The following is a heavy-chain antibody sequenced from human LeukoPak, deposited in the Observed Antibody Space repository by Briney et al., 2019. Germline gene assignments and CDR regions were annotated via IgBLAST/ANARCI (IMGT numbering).Heavy chain of an antibody. CDR2: ISSSSSYI. CDR3: ARDQDYYGSGSPLRGAFDI. J-gene: IGHJ3*02. Sequence: GGSLRLSCAASGFTFSSYSMNWVRQAPGKGLECVSSISSSSSYIYYADSVKGRFTISRDNAKNSLYLQMNSLRAEDTAVYYCARDQDYYGSGSPLRGAFDIWGQGTMVTVSS. D-gene: IGHD3-10*01. V-gene: IGHV3-21*01. CDR1: GFTFSSYS.